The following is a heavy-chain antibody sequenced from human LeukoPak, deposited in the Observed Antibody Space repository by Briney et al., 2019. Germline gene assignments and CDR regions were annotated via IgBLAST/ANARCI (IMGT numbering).Heavy chain of an antibody. J-gene: IGHJ5*02. CDR2: IYSDGNT. Sequence: GGSLRLSCAASGFTVSSHYRTWVRQAPGRGLEYVSIIYSDGNTHYADSVKGRFTLSRDNSKNALYLQMNSLRAEDTAVYYCARDPYYAESGDPWGQGTLVTVSS. CDR1: GFTVSSHY. CDR3: ARDPYYAESGDP. V-gene: IGHV3-53*01. D-gene: IGHD3-3*01.